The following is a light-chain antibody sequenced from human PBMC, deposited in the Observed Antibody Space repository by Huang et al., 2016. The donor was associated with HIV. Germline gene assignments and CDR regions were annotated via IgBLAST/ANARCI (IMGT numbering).Light chain of an antibody. Sequence: EIQMTQSPSSLSASVGDRVTIPCRASQSITRFLSWYQQKPGKAPKLLIFAAYSLQSGVPSRFSGSGSGTEFTLTISTLQPEDFATYYCQESYSTRWTFGQGTKVE. J-gene: IGKJ1*01. CDR3: QESYSTRWT. V-gene: IGKV1-39*01. CDR1: QSITRF. CDR2: AAY.